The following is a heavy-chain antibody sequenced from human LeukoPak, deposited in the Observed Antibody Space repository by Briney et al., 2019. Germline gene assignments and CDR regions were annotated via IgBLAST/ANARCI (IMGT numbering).Heavy chain of an antibody. CDR1: GYTFTGYY. J-gene: IGHJ6*02. CDR3: ARDEVELGYYYGMDV. D-gene: IGHD1-7*01. Sequence: RASVKVSCMASGYTFTGYYMHWVRQAPGQGLEWMGWINPNSGGTNYAQKFQGRVTMTRDTSISTAYMELSRLRSDDTAVYYCARDEVELGYYYGMDVWGQGTTVTVSS. V-gene: IGHV1-2*02. CDR2: INPNSGGT.